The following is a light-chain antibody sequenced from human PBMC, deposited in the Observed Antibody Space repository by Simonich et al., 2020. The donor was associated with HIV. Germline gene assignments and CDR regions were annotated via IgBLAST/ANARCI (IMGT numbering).Light chain of an antibody. J-gene: IGLJ3*02. CDR2: YDE. V-gene: IGLV1-36*01. CDR1: SSNIENNA. CDR3: QSYDSSLSAWV. Sequence: QSVLTQPPSVSEAPRQRVTISCSGNSSNIENNAVNWYQQLPGKAPKLLIYYDELLPSGVSDRCSGSKSGTSASLAITGLQAEDEADYYCQSYDSSLSAWVFGGGTKLTVL.